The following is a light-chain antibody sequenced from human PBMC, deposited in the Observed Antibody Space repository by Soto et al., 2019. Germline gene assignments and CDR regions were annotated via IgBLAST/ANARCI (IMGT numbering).Light chain of an antibody. CDR1: QRISVY. CDR3: QHYNAFPWT. CDR2: KAS. V-gene: IGKV1-5*03. Sequence: DTQMTQSPSTLSASVGDRVTITCRASQRISVYLAWFQQKPGKPPKLLISKASDLQSGVPSRFIGSGSGTEFTLTISSLQPDDFATYYCQHYNAFPWTFGQGTKVDIK. J-gene: IGKJ1*01.